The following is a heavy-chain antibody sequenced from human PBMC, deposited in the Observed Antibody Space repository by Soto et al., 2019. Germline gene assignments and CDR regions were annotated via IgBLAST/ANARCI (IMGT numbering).Heavy chain of an antibody. D-gene: IGHD3-10*01. CDR3: LTQGFGPLHGLVDV. CDR2: FFIGGNT. V-gene: IGHV4-39*07. CDR1: GGSISSTTYY. Sequence: SETLSLTCTVSGGSISSTTYYWGWMRQPPGKGLEWIASFFIGGNTYYNPSLKSRLIISVDTSQNQVSLKLASVTAADTAVYYCLTQGFGPLHGLVDVWGQGTTVTVSS. J-gene: IGHJ6*02.